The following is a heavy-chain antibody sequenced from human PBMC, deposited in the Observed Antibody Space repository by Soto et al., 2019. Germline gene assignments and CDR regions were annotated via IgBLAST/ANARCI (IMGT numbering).Heavy chain of an antibody. J-gene: IGHJ6*02. CDR2: FDPEDGET. V-gene: IGHV1-24*01. CDR3: ATDRGCSSTSCYFGVGRYGMDV. Sequence: GASVKVSCKVSGYTLTELSMHWVRQAPGKGLEWMGGFDPEDGETIYAQKFQGRVTMTEDTSTDTAYMELSSLRSEDTAVYYCATDRGCSSTSCYFGVGRYGMDVWGQGTTVTVSS. D-gene: IGHD2-2*01. CDR1: GYTLTELS.